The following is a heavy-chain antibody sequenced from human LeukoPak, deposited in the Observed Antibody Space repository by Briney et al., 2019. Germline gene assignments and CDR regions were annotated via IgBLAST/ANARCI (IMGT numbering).Heavy chain of an antibody. D-gene: IGHD3-22*01. CDR2: ISSSSSTI. Sequence: GGSLRLSCAASGFTFSSYSMNWVRQAPGKGLEWVSYISSSSSTIYYADSVKGRFTISRDNAKNSLYLQMNSLRAEDTAVYYCARDRRRISSGYSSFDYWGQGTLVTVSS. CDR1: GFTFSSYS. CDR3: ARDRRRISSGYSSFDY. V-gene: IGHV3-48*04. J-gene: IGHJ4*02.